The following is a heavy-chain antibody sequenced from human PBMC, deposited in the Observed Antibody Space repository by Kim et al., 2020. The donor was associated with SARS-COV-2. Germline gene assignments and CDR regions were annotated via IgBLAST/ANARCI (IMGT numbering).Heavy chain of an antibody. CDR3: AKGITMIVVVGNDAFDS. Sequence: VKGRFTISRDNAKNSLYLQMNSLRAEDTAVYYCAKGITMIVVVGNDAFDSWGQGTLVTVSS. V-gene: IGHV3-11*03. J-gene: IGHJ3*02. D-gene: IGHD3-22*01.